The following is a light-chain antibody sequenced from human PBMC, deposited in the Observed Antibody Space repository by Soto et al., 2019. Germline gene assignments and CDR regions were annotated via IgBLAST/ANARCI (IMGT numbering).Light chain of an antibody. CDR2: GAS. CDR1: ESVSTSY. Sequence: EIVLTQSPGTLSLSPGERATLSCRASESVSTSYLAWYQQSPGQAPRLLIYGASNGATGIPDRFIGSGSGTDFTLTITGLEPEDFAVYYCQQFHISRTFGQGTKVDIK. J-gene: IGKJ1*01. CDR3: QQFHISRT. V-gene: IGKV3-20*01.